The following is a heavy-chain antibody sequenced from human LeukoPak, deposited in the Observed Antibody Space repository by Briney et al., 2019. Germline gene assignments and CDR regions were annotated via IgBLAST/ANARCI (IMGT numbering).Heavy chain of an antibody. CDR1: GGSISSGGYY. V-gene: IGHV4-31*03. CDR3: ARAISSGYCDY. Sequence: SQTLSLTCTVSGGSISSGGYYWSWIGQHPGKGLEWIGYIYYSGSTYYNPSLKSRVTISVDTSKNQFSLKLSSVTAADTAVYYCARAISSGYCDYWGQGTLVTVSS. J-gene: IGHJ4*02. CDR2: IYYSGST. D-gene: IGHD3-22*01.